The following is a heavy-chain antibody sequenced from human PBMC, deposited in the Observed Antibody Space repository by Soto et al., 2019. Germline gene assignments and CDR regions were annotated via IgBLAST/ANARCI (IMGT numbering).Heavy chain of an antibody. D-gene: IGHD3-16*01. CDR3: ARGLGGRMDD. V-gene: IGHV1-69*08. CDR2: IIPILGET. J-gene: IGHJ6*02. CDR1: GTIFSSYT. Sequence: QVQLVQSGAEVKKPGSSVRVSCKASGTIFSSYTISWVRQAPGQGLEWMGRIIPILGETNSAQKFQDRVSLTADKSPNTAYRELNSLRLEDTGVYFCARGLGGRMDDWGQGTTVTVSS.